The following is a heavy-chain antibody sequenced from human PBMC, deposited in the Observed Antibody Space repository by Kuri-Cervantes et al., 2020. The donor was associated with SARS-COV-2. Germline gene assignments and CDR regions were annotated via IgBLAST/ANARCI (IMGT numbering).Heavy chain of an antibody. V-gene: IGHV1-18*01. J-gene: IGHJ4*02. D-gene: IGHD2-2*02. CDR3: AKGCSSTSCYKVLYY. CDR1: GYTFTSYG. Sequence: ASVKVSCKASGYTFTSYGISWVRQAPGQGLEWMVWISAYNGNTNYAQKLQGRVTMTTDTSTSTAYMELRSLRAEDTAVYYCAKGCSSTSCYKVLYYWGQGTLVTVSS. CDR2: ISAYNGNT.